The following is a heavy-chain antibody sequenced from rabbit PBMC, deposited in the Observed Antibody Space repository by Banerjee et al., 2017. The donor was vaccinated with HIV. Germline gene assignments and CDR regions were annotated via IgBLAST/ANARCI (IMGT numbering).Heavy chain of an antibody. CDR3: ARDLGYVNSGLNL. D-gene: IGHD4-2*01. CDR2: IYTSSGSA. Sequence: QEQLVESGGGLVQPEGSLTLTCKASGFSFSSSYCMCWVRQAPGKGLELIACIYTSSGSAYYASWAKGRFTISKTSLTTVTLQMTSLTAADTATYFCARDLGYVNSGLNLWGPGTLVTVS. CDR1: GFSFSSSYC. V-gene: IGHV1S45*01. J-gene: IGHJ4*01.